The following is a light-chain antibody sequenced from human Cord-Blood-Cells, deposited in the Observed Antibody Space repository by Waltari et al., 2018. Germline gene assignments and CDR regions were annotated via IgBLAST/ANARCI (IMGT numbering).Light chain of an antibody. CDR1: TSDVGGYNY. Sequence: QSALTQPASVSGSPGQSTTISCPGTTSDVGGYNYFPWYQQHPAKAPKLMIYEVSNRPSGVSNRFSGSKSGNTASLTISGLQAEDEADYYCSSYTSSSTQVFGTGTKVTVL. CDR3: SSYTSSSTQV. J-gene: IGLJ1*01. CDR2: EVS. V-gene: IGLV2-14*01.